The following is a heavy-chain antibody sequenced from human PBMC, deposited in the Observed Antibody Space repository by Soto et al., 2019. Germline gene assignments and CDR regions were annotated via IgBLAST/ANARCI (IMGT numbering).Heavy chain of an antibody. V-gene: IGHV3-23*01. CDR2: ISGSGGST. D-gene: IGHD2-2*01. Sequence: EVQLLESGGGLVQPGGSLRLSCAASGFTFSSYAMSWVRQAPGKGLEWVSAISGSGGSTYYADSVKGRFTISRDNSKNTLYLQMNSLRAEDTAVYYCAKVYCSSTSCYEENYYYYYMDVWGKGTTATVSS. CDR3: AKVYCSSTSCYEENYYYYYMDV. J-gene: IGHJ6*03. CDR1: GFTFSSYA.